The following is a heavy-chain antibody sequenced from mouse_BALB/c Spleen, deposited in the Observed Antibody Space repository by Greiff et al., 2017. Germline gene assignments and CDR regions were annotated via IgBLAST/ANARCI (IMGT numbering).Heavy chain of an antibody. V-gene: IGHV5-6-5*01. Sequence: EVKLVESGGGLVKPGGSLKLSCAASGFTFSSYAMSWVRQTPEKRLEWVASISSGGSTYYPDSVKGRFTISRDNARNILYLQMSSLRSEDTAMYYCAREGFTTALDDWGQGTTLTVSS. CDR1: GFTFSSYA. J-gene: IGHJ2*01. CDR2: ISSGGST. D-gene: IGHD1-2*01. CDR3: AREGFTTALDD.